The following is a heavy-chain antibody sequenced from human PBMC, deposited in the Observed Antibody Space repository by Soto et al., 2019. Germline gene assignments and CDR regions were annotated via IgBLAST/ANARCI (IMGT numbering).Heavy chain of an antibody. J-gene: IGHJ3*02. Sequence: GGSLRLSCSGSGFTLRAYAMSWVRPAPGKGLQWVSGLVGSGGTIQYADSVRGRFTVSRDNSKNTLYLQMNSLRAEDTAVYYCARDPHRRVSGYHPFDICGQGTMVTVSS. V-gene: IGHV3-23*01. CDR1: GFTLRAYA. D-gene: IGHD2-2*01. CDR2: LVGSGGTI. CDR3: ARDPHRRVSGYHPFDI.